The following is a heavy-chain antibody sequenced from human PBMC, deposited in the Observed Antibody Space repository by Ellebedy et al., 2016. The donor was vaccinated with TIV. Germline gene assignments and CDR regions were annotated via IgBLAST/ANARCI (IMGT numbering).Heavy chain of an antibody. CDR1: GGSFSGYY. CDR3: AEGRSGWYYFDY. D-gene: IGHD6-19*01. V-gene: IGHV4-34*01. CDR2: VNQSGRT. Sequence: SETLSLTCAVYGGSFSGYYWSWVRQPPGKGLEWIGEVNQSGRTNYHPSLKSRVTISVDTSKNQFSLRLSSVTAAGTAVYYCAEGRSGWYYFDYWGQGTLVTVSS. J-gene: IGHJ4*02.